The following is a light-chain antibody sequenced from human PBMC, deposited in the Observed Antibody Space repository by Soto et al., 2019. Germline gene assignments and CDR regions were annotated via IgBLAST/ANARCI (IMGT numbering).Light chain of an antibody. J-gene: IGKJ1*01. V-gene: IGKV1-5*03. CDR2: MAS. CDR3: QQYNSPSPWT. Sequence: DIQMTQSPSTLSASVGDRVTITCRASQSVSTWLAWYQQKPGKAPQVLISMASTLESGVPSRFSGSGSGTEFTLTISSLQPDDFATYYCQQYNSPSPWTFGQGTKVEIK. CDR1: QSVSTW.